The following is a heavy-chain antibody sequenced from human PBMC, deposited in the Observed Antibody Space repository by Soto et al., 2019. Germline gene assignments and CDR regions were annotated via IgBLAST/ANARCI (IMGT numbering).Heavy chain of an antibody. Sequence: XVCLGLSCASSGFIFSSNDMSWVRQAPGKGLEWVSVLYGGGSSYYADSVKGRFTISRDNPKNTLYLQMNSLRADDTAVYYCARDPSSGWHDYWGQGTLVTVSS. CDR3: ARDPSSGWHDY. J-gene: IGHJ4*02. D-gene: IGHD6-19*01. V-gene: IGHV3-53*01. CDR2: LYGGGSS. CDR1: GFIFSSND.